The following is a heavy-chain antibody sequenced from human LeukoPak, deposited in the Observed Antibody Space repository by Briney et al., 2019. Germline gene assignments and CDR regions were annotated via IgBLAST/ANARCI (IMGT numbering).Heavy chain of an antibody. V-gene: IGHV3-21*04. CDR3: AKNGDRGAYCTGGTCYPYFYYYMDV. J-gene: IGHJ6*03. Sequence: GGPLRLSCAASGFTFSSYSMNWVRQAPGKGLEWVSSISSSSSYIYYADSVKGRFTISRDDAKNSLYLQMNSLRAEDTAVYYCAKNGDRGAYCTGGTCYPYFYYYMDVWGKGTTVTI. CDR2: ISSSSSYI. CDR1: GFTFSSYS. D-gene: IGHD2-15*01.